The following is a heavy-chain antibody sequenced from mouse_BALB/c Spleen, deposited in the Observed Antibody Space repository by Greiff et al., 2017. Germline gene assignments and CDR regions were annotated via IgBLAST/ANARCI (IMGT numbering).Heavy chain of an antibody. Sequence: EVQRVESGGGLVKPGGSLKLSCAASGFTFSSYAMSWVRQSPEKRLEWVAEISSGGSYTYYPDTVTGRFTISRDNAKNTLYLEMSSLRSEDTAMYYCARVRGAMDYWGQGTSVTVSS. D-gene: IGHD3-3*01. J-gene: IGHJ4*01. CDR3: ARVRGAMDY. V-gene: IGHV5-9-4*01. CDR1: GFTFSSYA. CDR2: ISSGGSYT.